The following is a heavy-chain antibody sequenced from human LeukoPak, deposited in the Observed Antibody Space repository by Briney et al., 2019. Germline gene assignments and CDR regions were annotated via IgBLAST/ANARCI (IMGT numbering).Heavy chain of an antibody. V-gene: IGHV3-30*04. CDR2: ISYDGSNK. J-gene: IGHJ4*02. CDR1: GFTFSSYA. Sequence: PGRSLRLSCAASGFTFSSYAMHWVRQAPGKGLEWVAVISYDGSNKYYADSVKGRFTISRDNSKNTLYLQMNNLRAEDTAVYYCARDIYWGQGTLVTVSS. CDR3: ARDIY.